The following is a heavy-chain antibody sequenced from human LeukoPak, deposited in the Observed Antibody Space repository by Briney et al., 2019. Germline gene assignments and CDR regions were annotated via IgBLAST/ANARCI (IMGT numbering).Heavy chain of an antibody. CDR1: GFTFSSYS. Sequence: GGSLRLSCAASGFTFSSYSMNWVRQAPGKGLEWVSYISSSSSTIYCADSVKGRFTISRDNAKNSLYLQMNSLRAEDTAVYYCARDGWSTIFGVVITFDYWGQGTLVTVSS. CDR2: ISSSSSTI. CDR3: ARDGWSTIFGVVITFDY. D-gene: IGHD3-3*01. V-gene: IGHV3-48*01. J-gene: IGHJ4*02.